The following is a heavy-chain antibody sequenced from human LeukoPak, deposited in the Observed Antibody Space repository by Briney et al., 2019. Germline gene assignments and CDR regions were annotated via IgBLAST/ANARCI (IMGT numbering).Heavy chain of an antibody. V-gene: IGHV1-3*01. D-gene: IGHD6-19*01. Sequence: APVKVSCKASGYTFTSYAMHWVRQAPGQRLEWMGWINAGNGNTKYSQKFQGRVTITRDTSASTAYMELSSLRSEDTAVYYCARDKLLGATVAAHAFDIWGQGTMVTVSS. CDR2: INAGNGNT. J-gene: IGHJ3*02. CDR1: GYTFTSYA. CDR3: ARDKLLGATVAAHAFDI.